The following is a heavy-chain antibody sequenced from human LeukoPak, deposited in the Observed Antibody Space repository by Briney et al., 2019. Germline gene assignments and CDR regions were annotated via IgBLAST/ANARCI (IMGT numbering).Heavy chain of an antibody. Sequence: ASAKVSCKASGYTFTSYGISWVRQAPGQGLEWMGWISAYNGNTNYAQKLQGRVTMTTDTSTGTAYMELRSLRSDDTAVYYCARGGGNYYDSSGSLDYWGQGTLVTVSS. J-gene: IGHJ4*02. CDR3: ARGGGNYYDSSGSLDY. V-gene: IGHV1-18*01. CDR1: GYTFTSYG. CDR2: ISAYNGNT. D-gene: IGHD3-22*01.